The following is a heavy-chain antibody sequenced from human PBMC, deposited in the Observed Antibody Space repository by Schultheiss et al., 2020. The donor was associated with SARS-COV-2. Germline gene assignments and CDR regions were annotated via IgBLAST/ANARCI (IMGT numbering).Heavy chain of an antibody. CDR2: INHSGST. D-gene: IGHD2-21*01. CDR3: ASEAAYCGGDCYGNDAFDI. V-gene: IGHV4-34*01. CDR1: GGSISSYY. J-gene: IGHJ3*02. Sequence: SQTLSLTCTVSGGSISSYYWSWIRQPPGKGLEWIGEINHSGSTNYNPSLKSRVTISVDTSKSQLSLQLNSVTAADTAVYYCASEAAYCGGDCYGNDAFDIWGQGTMVTVSS.